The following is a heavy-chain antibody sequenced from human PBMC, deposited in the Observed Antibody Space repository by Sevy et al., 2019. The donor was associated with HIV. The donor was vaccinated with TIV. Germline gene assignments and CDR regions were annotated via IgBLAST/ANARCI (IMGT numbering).Heavy chain of an antibody. V-gene: IGHV1-18*01. CDR2: ISAYNGNT. J-gene: IGHJ6*02. CDR1: GYTFTSYG. Sequence: ASVKVSCKASGYTFTSYGISWVRQAPGQGLEWMGWISAYNGNTNYAQKLQGRVTMTTDTSTSTAYMELRSLRSDDTAVYYCAIDRSGYYYYGMDVWGQGTTVTVSS. CDR3: AIDRSGYYYYGMDV. D-gene: IGHD3-10*01.